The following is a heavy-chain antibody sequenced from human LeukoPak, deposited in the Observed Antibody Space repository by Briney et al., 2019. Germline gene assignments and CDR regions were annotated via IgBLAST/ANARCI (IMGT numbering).Heavy chain of an antibody. J-gene: IGHJ6*03. CDR1: GFTFGDYA. CDR2: IRSKAYGGTT. Sequence: GGSLRLSCTASGFTFGDYAMSWVRQAPGKGLEWVGFIRSKAYGGTTEYAASVKGRFTISRDDSKSIAYLQMNSLKTEDTAVYYCTRDSHSRSYDILTGYYNPDYYHMDVWGKGTTVTVSS. V-gene: IGHV3-49*04. CDR3: TRDSHSRSYDILTGYYNPDYYHMDV. D-gene: IGHD3-9*01.